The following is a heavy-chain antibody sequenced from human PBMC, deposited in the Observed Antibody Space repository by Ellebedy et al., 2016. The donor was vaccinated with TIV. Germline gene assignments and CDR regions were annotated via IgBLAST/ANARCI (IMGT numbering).Heavy chain of an antibody. CDR1: GFTFSDHY. CDR3: ARDPNSPGDTGYGDY. J-gene: IGHJ4*02. Sequence: PGGSLRLSCATSGFTFSDHYMDWVRQAPGKGLEWVANMNQVGSEKYYVDSVKGRFTISRDNAQNSLYLHMNNLRAEDTAVYYCARDPNSPGDTGYGDYWGQGVVVTVST. V-gene: IGHV3-7*03. D-gene: IGHD5-12*01. CDR2: MNQVGSEK.